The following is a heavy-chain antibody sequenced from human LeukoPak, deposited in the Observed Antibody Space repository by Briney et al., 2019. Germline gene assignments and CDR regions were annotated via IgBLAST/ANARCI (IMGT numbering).Heavy chain of an antibody. V-gene: IGHV3-23*01. D-gene: IGHD2-15*01. CDR1: GFTFSIYV. CDR3: AKVWRGGGSCFDY. J-gene: IGHJ4*02. CDR2: ITGDGGNT. Sequence: SGGSLRLSCAASGFTFSIYVMSWVRHAPGRGRVGVSVITGDGGNTYYADPVKGRFTISRDNSKNTLYLQMNSLRAEDTAVYYCAKVWRGGGSCFDYWGQGTLVTVSS.